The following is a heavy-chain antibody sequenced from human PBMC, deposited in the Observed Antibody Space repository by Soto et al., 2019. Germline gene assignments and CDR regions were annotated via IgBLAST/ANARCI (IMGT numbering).Heavy chain of an antibody. CDR1: GFSLTTDGEG. J-gene: IGHJ4*02. CDR3: AHSRNLITEDAQVGDFDY. V-gene: IGHV2-5*02. CDR2: IYWDEDE. D-gene: IGHD1-26*01. Sequence: QITLKESGPTLVKSTQTLTLTCTFSGFSLTTDGEGVGWVRQSPGEALEWLALIYWDEDERYSPSLKTRLTITKDIYRNQVVLVMTSMEPVDTGTYFCAHSRNLITEDAQVGDFDYWGQGT.